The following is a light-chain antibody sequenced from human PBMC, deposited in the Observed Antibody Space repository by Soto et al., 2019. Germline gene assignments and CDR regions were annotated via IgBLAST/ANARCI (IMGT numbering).Light chain of an antibody. CDR1: QSVNFD. V-gene: IGKV3-15*01. Sequence: EIVMTQSPATLSVSPGERATLTCRASQSVNFDLAWYQQKPGQAPRLLIYGVSTRATGIPARFSGSGYGTEFTLTISSLQSEDFAVYYCQQHKNWPLTFGEGTRVEIK. CDR3: QQHKNWPLT. CDR2: GVS. J-gene: IGKJ4*01.